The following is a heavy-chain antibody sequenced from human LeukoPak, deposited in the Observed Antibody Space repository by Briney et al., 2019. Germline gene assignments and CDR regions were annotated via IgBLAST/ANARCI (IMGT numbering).Heavy chain of an antibody. CDR1: GGTFSSYA. CDR2: IIPFSGTA. V-gene: IGHV1-69*06. D-gene: IGHD3-22*01. Sequence: SVKVSCKASGGTFSSYAISWVRQAPGQGLEWMGGIIPFSGTATYAQKFQGRVTITADKSTSTAYMELSSLRSEDTAVYYCALGHYYDSSGYYYGYWGQGTLVTVSS. CDR3: ALGHYYDSSGYYYGY. J-gene: IGHJ4*02.